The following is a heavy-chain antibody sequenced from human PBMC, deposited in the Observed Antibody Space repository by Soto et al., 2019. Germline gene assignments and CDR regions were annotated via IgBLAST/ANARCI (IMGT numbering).Heavy chain of an antibody. CDR3: SRGRGTAVATPYS. J-gene: IGHJ4*02. D-gene: IGHD4-17*01. V-gene: IGHV3-33*01. Sequence: QVQLVESGGGVVQPGRSLRLSCVASGFTFSNYAMYWVGQAPGKGLEWVAVIWYDGTNKNYADSVKGRFTISRDNSKNTLYLQMNSLRVEDTAVYYCSRGRGTAVATPYSWGQGVQVTVSS. CDR1: GFTFSNYA. CDR2: IWYDGTNK.